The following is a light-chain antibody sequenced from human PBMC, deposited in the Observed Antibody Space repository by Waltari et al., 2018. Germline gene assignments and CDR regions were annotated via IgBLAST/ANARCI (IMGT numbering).Light chain of an antibody. Sequence: EIVLTQSPGTLSMSQGEGATLSCRASQSVSSTYIAWYQQRPGQAPRLLIYASSSRATGIPDRFSGSGSATDFTLTISRLEPEDFAVYYCQQYDGSPHTFGQGTKVEMK. J-gene: IGKJ1*01. CDR3: QQYDGSPHT. CDR1: QSVSSTY. V-gene: IGKV3-20*01. CDR2: ASS.